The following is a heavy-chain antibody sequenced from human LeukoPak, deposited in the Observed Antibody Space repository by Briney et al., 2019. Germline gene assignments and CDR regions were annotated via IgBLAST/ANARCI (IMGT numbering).Heavy chain of an antibody. J-gene: IGHJ4*02. CDR3: ARTNYYDSSGGLEDFDY. D-gene: IGHD3-22*01. Sequence: ASVKVSCKGSGYTCTSYAMHWVRQATGQRLEWMGWINAGNGKTKYSQKFQGRVSITRDTSASPAYMELSRLRSEDTAVYYCARTNYYDSSGGLEDFDYWGQGTLVTVSS. V-gene: IGHV1-3*01. CDR2: INAGNGKT. CDR1: GYTCTSYA.